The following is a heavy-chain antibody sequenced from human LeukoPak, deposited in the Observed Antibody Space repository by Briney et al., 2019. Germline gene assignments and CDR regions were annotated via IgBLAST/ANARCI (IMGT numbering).Heavy chain of an antibody. V-gene: IGHV3-23*01. CDR1: GFTFSSYA. Sequence: GGSLRLSCAASGFTFSSYAMSWVRQAPGKGLEWVSAISGSGGSTYYADFVKGRFTISRDNPKNTMYLQINSLRAEETAVYYCAKTQLRLGELSLGAVDYWGQGTLVTVSS. D-gene: IGHD3-16*02. CDR3: AKTQLRLGELSLGAVDY. J-gene: IGHJ4*02. CDR2: ISGSGGST.